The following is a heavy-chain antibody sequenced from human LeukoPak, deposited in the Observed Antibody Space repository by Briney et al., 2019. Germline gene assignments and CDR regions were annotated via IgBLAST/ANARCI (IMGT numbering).Heavy chain of an antibody. V-gene: IGHV3-21*01. CDR2: ISSSSSYI. J-gene: IGHJ4*02. CDR1: GFTFSSYA. Sequence: PGGSLRLSCAASGFTFSSYAMHWVRQAPGKGLEWVSSISSSSSYIYYADSVKGRFTISRDNAKNSLYLQMNSLRAEDTAVYYCARDPGADFVVVPADQFGRFFDYWGQGTLVTVSS. D-gene: IGHD2-2*01. CDR3: ARDPGADFVVVPADQFGRFFDY.